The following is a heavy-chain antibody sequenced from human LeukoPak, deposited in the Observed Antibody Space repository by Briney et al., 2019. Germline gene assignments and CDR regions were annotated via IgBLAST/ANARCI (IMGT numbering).Heavy chain of an antibody. D-gene: IGHD6-6*01. CDR2: INPSGGST. CDR1: GYTFTTYF. Sequence: ASVKVSCKASGYTFTTYFIHWVRQAPGQGPEWMGIINPSGGSTSYAQKFQGRVAVTRDTSTSTVYMELSGLTSEDTAVYYCARDARISYSTSSEAFSYYCMDVWGTGTTVTVSS. J-gene: IGHJ6*03. V-gene: IGHV1-46*01. CDR3: ARDARISYSTSSEAFSYYCMDV.